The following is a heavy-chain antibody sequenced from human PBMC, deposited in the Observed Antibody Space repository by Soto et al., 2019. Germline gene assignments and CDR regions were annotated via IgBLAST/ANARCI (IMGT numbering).Heavy chain of an antibody. D-gene: IGHD1-26*01. CDR3: ARGRIVGAFDAFDL. V-gene: IGHV3-23*01. Sequence: GGSLRLSCAASGFTFSSYAMNWVRQAPGKGLEWVSGITGSGAGSYYSDSVKGRFTISRDNSKNTLYLQMDSLRVEDTAVYYCARGRIVGAFDAFDLWGQGTMVTVSS. CDR1: GFTFSSYA. CDR2: ITGSGAGS. J-gene: IGHJ3*01.